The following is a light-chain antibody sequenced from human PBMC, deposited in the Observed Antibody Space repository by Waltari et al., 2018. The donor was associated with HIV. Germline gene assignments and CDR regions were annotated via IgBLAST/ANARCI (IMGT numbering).Light chain of an antibody. CDR2: DVT. CDR3: SSYSGSNTLV. V-gene: IGLV2-8*01. Sequence: QSALTQTPSASGSPGQSVTISCTGTSSDVGGYNYVSWYQQLPGRAPKLMIYDVTNPPSRVPDRFSGSKSGNTASLTVSGLQAEDEADYFCSSYSGSNTLVFGGGTKLTVL. CDR1: SSDVGGYNY. J-gene: IGLJ2*01.